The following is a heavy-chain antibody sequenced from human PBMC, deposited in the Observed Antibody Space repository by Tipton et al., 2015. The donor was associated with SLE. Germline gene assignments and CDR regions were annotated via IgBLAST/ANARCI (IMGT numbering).Heavy chain of an antibody. J-gene: IGHJ3*01. V-gene: IGHV4-34*01. CDR3: ARGSGGTSGG. CDR2: INHSGST. Sequence: TLSLTCAVYGGSFSGYYWSWIRQPPGKGLEWIGEINHSGSTNYNPSLKSRVTISVDTSKNQFSLKLGSVTAADTAVYYCARGSGGTSGGWGQGTMVTVSS. D-gene: IGHD3-16*01. CDR1: GGSFSGYY.